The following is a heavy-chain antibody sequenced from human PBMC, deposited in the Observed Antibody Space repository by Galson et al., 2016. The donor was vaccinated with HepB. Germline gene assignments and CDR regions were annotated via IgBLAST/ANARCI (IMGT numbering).Heavy chain of an antibody. J-gene: IGHJ4*02. CDR2: IIPMFGTA. CDR1: GGTFSSHS. D-gene: IGHD1-26*01. V-gene: IGHV1-69*01. Sequence: VSCKASGGTFSSHSISWVRQAPGQGLEWVGGIIPMFGTANYPQKFQGRLTIIADAPTSTVDLELSSLSSDDTAVYSCARDMNAGKVGLFEYWGQGTVVTVAS. CDR3: ARDMNAGKVGLFEY.